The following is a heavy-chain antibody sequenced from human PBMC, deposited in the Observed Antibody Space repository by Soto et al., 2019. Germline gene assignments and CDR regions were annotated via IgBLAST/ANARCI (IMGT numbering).Heavy chain of an antibody. V-gene: IGHV3-23*01. CDR1: GFTFSSFG. CDR2: VRSDGDTT. CDR3: ANGKGVGATPDGANC. J-gene: IGHJ4*02. D-gene: IGHD1-26*01. Sequence: EVQVLESGGGLVQPGGSLRLSCAASGFTFSSFGMNWVRQAPGKGLEWVSGVRSDGDTTYTAESVKGRFTVSRDTSKNTVYLQMNSRRAEDTAVYYCANGKGVGATPDGANCWGQGTPVTVSS.